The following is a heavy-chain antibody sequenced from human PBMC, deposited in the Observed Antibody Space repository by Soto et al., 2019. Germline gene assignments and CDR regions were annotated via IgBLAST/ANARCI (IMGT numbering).Heavy chain of an antibody. V-gene: IGHV4-34*01. Sequence: PSETLSLTCAVYGGSFSGYYWSWIRQPPGKGLEWIGEINHSGSTNYNPSLKSRVTISVDTSKNQFSLKLSSVTAADTVFYYCARDSSGWYRQTFDYWGQGTLVTVSS. CDR2: INHSGST. CDR3: ARDSSGWYRQTFDY. D-gene: IGHD6-19*01. CDR1: GGSFSGYY. J-gene: IGHJ4*02.